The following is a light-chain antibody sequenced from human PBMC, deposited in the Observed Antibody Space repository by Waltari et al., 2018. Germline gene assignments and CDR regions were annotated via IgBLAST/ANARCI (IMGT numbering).Light chain of an antibody. CDR1: QPVLYSANNKNY. V-gene: IGKV4-1*01. J-gene: IGKJ1*01. CDR2: LAS. Sequence: DIVMTQSPDSLAVSLGERATIHCKSSQPVLYSANNKNYLAWYQKKPGQPPKLLIYLASTRESGVPDRFSGSGSGTDFTLTISILQADDFATYFCQQYHTYWTFGQGTRVEIK. CDR3: QQYHTYWT.